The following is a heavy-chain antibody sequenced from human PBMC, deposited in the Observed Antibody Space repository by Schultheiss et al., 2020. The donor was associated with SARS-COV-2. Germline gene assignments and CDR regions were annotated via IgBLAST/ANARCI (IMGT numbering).Heavy chain of an antibody. CDR2: IYPGDSDT. Sequence: GGSLRLSCKGSGYSFTSYWIGWVRQMPGKGLEWMGIIYPGDSDTRYSPSFQGQVTFSADKSISTAYLQWSSPKASDTAMYYCAIAGTVTTTFDPWGQGTLVTVSS. CDR1: GYSFTSYW. V-gene: IGHV5-51*01. D-gene: IGHD4-17*01. J-gene: IGHJ5*02. CDR3: AIAGTVTTTFDP.